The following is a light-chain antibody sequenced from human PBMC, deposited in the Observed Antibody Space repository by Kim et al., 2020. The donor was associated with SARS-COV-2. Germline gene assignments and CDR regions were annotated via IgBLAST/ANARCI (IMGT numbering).Light chain of an antibody. CDR2: DAS. CDR3: QQYGSSPYI. J-gene: IGKJ2*01. CDR1: QSVSSSY. Sequence: EIVLTQSPATLSLSPGERATLSCGASQSVSSSYLAWYQQKPGLGPRLLIYDASSRATGIPDRFSGSGSGTDFTLTISRLEPDDFAVYYCQQYGSSPYIFGQGTKLAI. V-gene: IGKV3D-20*01.